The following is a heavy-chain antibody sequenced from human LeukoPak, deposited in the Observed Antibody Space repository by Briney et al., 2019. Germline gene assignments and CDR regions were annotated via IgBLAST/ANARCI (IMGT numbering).Heavy chain of an antibody. Sequence: SETLSLTCTVSGGSITSLSYYWGWVRQPPGKGLEWIGSIYYSGSTYYNPSLKSRVTISVGTSTTQFSLKLSSVTAADTAVYYCSRLLWGSFEKWGQGTLLTVSS. CDR2: IYYSGST. CDR1: GGSITSLSYY. V-gene: IGHV4-39*01. J-gene: IGHJ4*02. CDR3: SRLLWGSFEK. D-gene: IGHD1-26*01.